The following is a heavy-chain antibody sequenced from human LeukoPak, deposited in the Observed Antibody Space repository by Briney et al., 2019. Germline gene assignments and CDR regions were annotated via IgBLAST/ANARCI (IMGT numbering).Heavy chain of an antibody. CDR1: GFTFSSYA. CDR3: ARPAVAGLRAGGYDY. J-gene: IGHJ4*02. V-gene: IGHV3-23*01. CDR2: ISGSGGST. Sequence: GGSLRLSCAASGFTFSSYAMSWVRQAPGKGLEWVSAISGSGGSTYYADSVKGRFTISRDNAKNTLYLQMNSLRVEDTAVYYCARPAVAGLRAGGYDYWGQGTLVTVSS. D-gene: IGHD6-19*01.